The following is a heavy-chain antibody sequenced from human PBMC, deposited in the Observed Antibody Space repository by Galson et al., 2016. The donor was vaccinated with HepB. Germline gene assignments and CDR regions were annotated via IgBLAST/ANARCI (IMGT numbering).Heavy chain of an antibody. V-gene: IGHV6-1*01. CDR3: ARGDYSTYYYYYGMDV. Sequence: DSVSSNSAAWNWVRQSPSRGLEWLGRTYYRSKWYNDYASSVKSRIIINPDTSKNQVSLQLSSVTPEDTAVYYCARGDYSTYYYYYGMDVWGQGTTVIVSS. D-gene: IGHD4-11*01. CDR2: TYYRSKWYN. CDR1: DSVSSNSAA. J-gene: IGHJ6*02.